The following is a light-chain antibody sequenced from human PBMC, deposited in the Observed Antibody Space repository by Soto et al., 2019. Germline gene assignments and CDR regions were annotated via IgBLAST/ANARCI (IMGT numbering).Light chain of an antibody. Sequence: QTVVSQEPSFSVSPGETVTLTCGLTSASVLTSYYPSWYQQTPGQAPRTLIYSTNIRSSGVPDRFSGSILGNKAALTITGAQADDESDYYCCSYAGSSTLVFGGGTKVTVL. CDR1: SASVLTSYY. J-gene: IGLJ2*01. CDR2: STN. V-gene: IGLV8-61*01. CDR3: CSYAGSSTLV.